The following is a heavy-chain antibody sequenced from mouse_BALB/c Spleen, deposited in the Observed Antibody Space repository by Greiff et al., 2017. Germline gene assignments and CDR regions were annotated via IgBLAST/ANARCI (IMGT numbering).Heavy chain of an antibody. D-gene: IGHD2-1*01. CDR1: GFSLTGYG. Sequence: QVQLQQSGPGLVAPSQSLSITCTVSGFSLTGYGVNWVRQPPGKGLEWLGMIWGDGSTDYNSALKSRLSISKDNSKSQVFLKMNSLQTDDTARYYCARGGYGNYVRLWYFDVWGAGTTVTVSS. V-gene: IGHV2-6-7*01. J-gene: IGHJ1*01. CDR2: IWGDGST. CDR3: ARGGYGNYVRLWYFDV.